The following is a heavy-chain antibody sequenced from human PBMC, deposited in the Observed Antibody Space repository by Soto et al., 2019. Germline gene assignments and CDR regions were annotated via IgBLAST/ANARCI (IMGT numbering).Heavy chain of an antibody. Sequence: PVGSLRLSCAVSGFTFSSYGMHWVRQAPGKGLEWVAVISYDGSNKYYADSVKGRFTISRDNSKNTLYLQMNSLRAEDTAVYYCAKDHDSSGYDGFDYWGQGTLVTVSS. CDR2: ISYDGSNK. CDR1: GFTFSSYG. J-gene: IGHJ4*02. D-gene: IGHD3-22*01. V-gene: IGHV3-30*18. CDR3: AKDHDSSGYDGFDY.